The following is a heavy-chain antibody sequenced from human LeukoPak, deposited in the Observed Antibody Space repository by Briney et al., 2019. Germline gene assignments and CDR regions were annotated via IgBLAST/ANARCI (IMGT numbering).Heavy chain of an antibody. J-gene: IGHJ4*02. CDR1: GYTFTGYY. CDR2: INPNSGGT. Sequence: ASVKVSCKASGYTFTGYYMHWVRQAPGQGLEWMGRINPNSGGTNYAQKFQGRVTMTTDTSTSTAYMELRSLRSDDTAVYYCARGNFDWSLLGIDYWGQGTLVTVSS. CDR3: ARGNFDWSLLGIDY. D-gene: IGHD3-9*01. V-gene: IGHV1-2*06.